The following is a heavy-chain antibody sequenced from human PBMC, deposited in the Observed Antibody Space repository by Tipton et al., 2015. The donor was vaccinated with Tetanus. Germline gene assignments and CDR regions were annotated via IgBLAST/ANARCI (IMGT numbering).Heavy chain of an antibody. CDR1: GYTFTSYY. CDR2: INPSGGST. Sequence: QLVQSGAEVKKPGASVKVSCKASGYTFTSYYMHWVRQAPGQGLEWMGIINPSGGSTSYAQKFQGRVTMTRDTSTSTVYMELSSLRSEDTAVYYCARTTYYYDSSGYSTVDAFDIWGQGTMVTVSS. CDR3: ARTTYYYDSSGYSTVDAFDI. D-gene: IGHD3-22*01. J-gene: IGHJ3*02. V-gene: IGHV1-46*01.